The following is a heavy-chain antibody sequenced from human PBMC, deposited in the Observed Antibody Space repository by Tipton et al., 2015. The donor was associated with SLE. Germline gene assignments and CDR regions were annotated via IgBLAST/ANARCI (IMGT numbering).Heavy chain of an antibody. V-gene: IGHV3-30*02. J-gene: IGHJ4*02. D-gene: IGHD2-21*01. CDR3: AKDEPRTLFQRSLDY. CDR1: GFDFSKYD. Sequence: SLRLSCAASGFDFSKYDMHWVRQAPGKGLEWVAFIGYGGMNKYYADTVKGRFTVSRDNSKNTLHLQMNSLSADDTAIYYCAKDEPRTLFQRSLDYMGQGTLVNVST. CDR2: IGYGGMNK.